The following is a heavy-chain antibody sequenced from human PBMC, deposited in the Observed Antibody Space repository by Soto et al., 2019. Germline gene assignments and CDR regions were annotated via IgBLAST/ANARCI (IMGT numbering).Heavy chain of an antibody. CDR3: ASDFWSGYYTRSHYFDY. D-gene: IGHD3-3*01. J-gene: IGHJ4*02. CDR1: GFTFSSYS. Sequence: GGSLRLSCAASGFTFSSYSMNWVRQAPGKGLEWVSYISSSSSTIYYADSVKGRFNISRDNAKNSLYLQMNSLRAEDTAVYYCASDFWSGYYTRSHYFDYWGQGTLVTVSS. CDR2: ISSSSSTI. V-gene: IGHV3-48*01.